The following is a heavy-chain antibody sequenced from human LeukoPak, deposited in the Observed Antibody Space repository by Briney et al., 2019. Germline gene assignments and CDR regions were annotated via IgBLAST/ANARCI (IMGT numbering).Heavy chain of an antibody. D-gene: IGHD3-10*02. V-gene: IGHV3-21*01. J-gene: IGHJ6*04. Sequence: GGSLRHSCAASGFTFSSYNMNWVRQPPGKGLEWVSSISSTRTYIYYADSVKGRFTISRDNAKNSLYLQMNSLRAEHTAVYYCAELGITMIGGVWGKGTTVTISS. CDR1: GFTFSSYN. CDR2: ISSTRTYI. CDR3: AELGITMIGGV.